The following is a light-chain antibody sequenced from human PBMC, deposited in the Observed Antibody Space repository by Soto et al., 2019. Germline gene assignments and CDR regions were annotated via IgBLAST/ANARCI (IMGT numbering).Light chain of an antibody. V-gene: IGKV1-9*01. CDR1: QGISSY. CDR3: QQLNSYPPWT. Sequence: DIQLTQSPSFLSASVGDRVTITCRASQGISSYLAWYQQKPGKAPKLLIYAASTLQSGVPSRFSGSGSGTEFTLTISSLQPEDIAPYYCQQLNSYPPWTFGQGTKVEIK. CDR2: AAS. J-gene: IGKJ1*01.